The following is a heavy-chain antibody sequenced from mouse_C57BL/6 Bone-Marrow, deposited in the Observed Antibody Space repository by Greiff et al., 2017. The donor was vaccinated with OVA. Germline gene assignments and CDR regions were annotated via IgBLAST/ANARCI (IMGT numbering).Heavy chain of an antibody. Sequence: QVQLQQPGAELVKPGASVKLSCKASGYTFTSYWMHWVKQRPGRGLEWIGRIDPNSGGTKYNEKFKSKATLTVDKPYSTAYMQLSSMTSEDSAVYYWSRSYYYGSSYGVFDVWGTGTTVTVSS. CDR2: IDPNSGGT. V-gene: IGHV1-62-3*01. J-gene: IGHJ1*03. D-gene: IGHD1-1*01. CDR3: SRSYYYGSSYGVFDV. CDR1: GYTFTSYW.